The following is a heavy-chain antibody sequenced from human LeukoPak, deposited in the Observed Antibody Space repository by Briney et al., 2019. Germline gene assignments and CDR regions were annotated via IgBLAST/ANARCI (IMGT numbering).Heavy chain of an antibody. Sequence: RSSETLSFTCTVSGGSISSYYWSWIRQPPGKGLEWIGYIYYSGSTNYNPSLKSRVTISVDTSKNQFSLKLSSVTAADTAVYYCVRRLAKWLRFASTPFDYWGQGTLVTVSS. CDR2: IYYSGST. D-gene: IGHD5-12*01. V-gene: IGHV4-59*12. CDR1: GGSISSYY. J-gene: IGHJ4*02. CDR3: VRRLAKWLRFASTPFDY.